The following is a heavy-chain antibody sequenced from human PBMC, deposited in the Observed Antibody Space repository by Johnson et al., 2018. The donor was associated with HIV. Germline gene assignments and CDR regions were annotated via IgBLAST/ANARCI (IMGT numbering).Heavy chain of an antibody. D-gene: IGHD6-19*01. J-gene: IGHJ3*02. CDR1: GFTFRNYA. V-gene: IGHV3-30*14. CDR3: ARLAMAVAYLENAFDI. CDR2: ISDDGSNK. Sequence: QVQLMESGGGVVQPGRSLRRSCAVFGFTFRNYAMHWVRQAPGKGLEWVAVISDDGSNKYYADAVKGRLTISRDNSKNTLYLQMNSLRAEDTAVYYCARLAMAVAYLENAFDIWGQGTLVTVSS.